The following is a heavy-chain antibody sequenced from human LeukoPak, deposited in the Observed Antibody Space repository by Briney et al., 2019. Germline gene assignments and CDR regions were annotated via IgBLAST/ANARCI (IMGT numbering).Heavy chain of an antibody. V-gene: IGHV4-59*01. J-gene: IGHJ4*02. D-gene: IGHD5-12*01. CDR1: GGSISSYY. CDR3: ARDRGGYDPYYFDC. CDR2: IYYSGST. Sequence: SETLSLTCTVSGGSISSYYWSWIRQPPGKGLEWIGYIYYSGSTNYNPSLKSRVTISVDTSKNQFSLKLSSVTAADTAVYYCARDRGGYDPYYFDCWGQGTLVTVSS.